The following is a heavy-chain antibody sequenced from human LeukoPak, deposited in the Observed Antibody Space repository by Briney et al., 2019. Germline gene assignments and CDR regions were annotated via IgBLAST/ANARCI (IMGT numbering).Heavy chain of an antibody. J-gene: IGHJ4*02. Sequence: GGSLRLSCAASGFTFSSYGVHWVRQAPGKGLECISHIESTGGTYYVDSVKGRFTISRDSAENSLYLQMNSLRAEDTAVYYCARDRWGFPDSWGQGTLVTVSS. CDR3: ARDRWGFPDS. D-gene: IGHD2-21*01. CDR1: GFTFSSYG. CDR2: IESTGGT. V-gene: IGHV3-48*01.